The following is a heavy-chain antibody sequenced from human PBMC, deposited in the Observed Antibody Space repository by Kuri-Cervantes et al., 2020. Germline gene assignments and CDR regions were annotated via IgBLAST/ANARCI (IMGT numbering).Heavy chain of an antibody. D-gene: IGHD3-9*01. CDR2: IYSGGST. CDR1: GFTVSSNY. J-gene: IGHJ6*02. Sequence: GESLETSCAASGFTVSSNYMSWVRQAPGKGVGWVSVIYSGGSTYYADSVKGRFTISRDNSKNTLYLQMNSLRAEDTAVYYCARDWRLRYFDWLDYGMDVWGQGTTVTVSS. CDR3: ARDWRLRYFDWLDYGMDV. V-gene: IGHV3-66*02.